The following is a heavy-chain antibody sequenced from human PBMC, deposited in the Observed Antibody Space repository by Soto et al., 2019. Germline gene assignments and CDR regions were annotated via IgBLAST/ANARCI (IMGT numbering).Heavy chain of an antibody. Sequence: QVQLVQSGAEVKKPGSSVKVSCKASGGTFSSYAISWVRQAPGQGLEWMGGIIPIFGTANYAQKFQGRVTINADESMSTAYMELSSLRSEDTAVYYCAIGDIVLVPAAYGMDVWGQGTTVTVSS. CDR3: AIGDIVLVPAAYGMDV. D-gene: IGHD2-2*01. CDR2: IIPIFGTA. V-gene: IGHV1-69*12. CDR1: GGTFSSYA. J-gene: IGHJ6*02.